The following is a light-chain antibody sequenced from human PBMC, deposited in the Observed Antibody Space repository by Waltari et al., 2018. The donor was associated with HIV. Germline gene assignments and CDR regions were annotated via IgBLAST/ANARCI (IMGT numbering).Light chain of an antibody. CDR2: EAS. Sequence: EIVLPQSPATLALSPGERAPLSCGASQSVSNNYLAWYQQKAGLPPRLLIYEASRRDAGIPDRFPGRGSGTDFTLTINRLWTEDFAEYYWHQFGNSISYSFGQGIKQ. CDR3: HQFGNSISYS. CDR1: QSVSNNY. J-gene: IGKJ2*03. V-gene: IGKV3D-20*01.